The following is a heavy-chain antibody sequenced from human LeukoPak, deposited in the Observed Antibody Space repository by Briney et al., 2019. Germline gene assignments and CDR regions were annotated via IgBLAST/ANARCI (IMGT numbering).Heavy chain of an antibody. D-gene: IGHD6-13*01. CDR2: IHDSGST. Sequence: SETLSLTCSVSGGSISLSYYYWGWIRQPPGKALEWIAYIHDSGSTYNNPSLKSRLSISIDTSKNQFSLKLNSVTAADTAVYYCARVVAAAGNNWFDPWGQGTLVTVSS. CDR1: GGSISLSYYY. J-gene: IGHJ5*02. V-gene: IGHV4-39*07. CDR3: ARVVAAAGNNWFDP.